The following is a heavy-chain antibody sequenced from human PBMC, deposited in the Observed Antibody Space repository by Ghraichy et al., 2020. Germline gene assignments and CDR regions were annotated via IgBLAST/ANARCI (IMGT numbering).Heavy chain of an antibody. J-gene: IGHJ4*02. CDR1: GFTFDDYT. Sequence: GGSLRLSCAASGFTFDDYTMNWVRQAPGKGLEWVSLVTWNGDYTYYADSVKGRFTTSRDNSKNALYLQMNSLRTEDSALYYCTKDMTTSTGSLDHWGQGTLVTVSS. D-gene: IGHD1-1*01. CDR3: TKDMTTSTGSLDH. CDR2: VTWNGDYT. V-gene: IGHV3-43*01.